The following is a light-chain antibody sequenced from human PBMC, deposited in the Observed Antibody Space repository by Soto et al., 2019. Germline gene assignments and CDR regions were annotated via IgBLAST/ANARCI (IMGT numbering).Light chain of an antibody. CDR2: TAS. J-gene: IGKJ2*01. CDR1: QSINNF. Sequence: DIQMTQSPSSLSASVGDRVTITCRTSQSINNFLNWYQHQPGKAPKLLIYTASSLQDGVPSSFSGGGSGTDFTLTISSLQPEDFATYYCQQTYTTPYTFGQGTKLEIK. V-gene: IGKV1-39*01. CDR3: QQTYTTPYT.